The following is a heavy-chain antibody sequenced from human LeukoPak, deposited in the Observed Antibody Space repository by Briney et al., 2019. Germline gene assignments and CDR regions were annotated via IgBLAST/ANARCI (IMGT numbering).Heavy chain of an antibody. Sequence: KSSETLSLTCTVSGGSMSNYYWSWIRQPAGKGLEWIGRISNSGSTNYNIALKSRLTMSVDTSKNQFSVRVSSVTAADTAMYYCAREAGASSFRPLDCWGRGVLVSVSS. CDR2: ISNSGST. CDR1: GGSMSNYY. D-gene: IGHD1-26*01. CDR3: AREAGASSFRPLDC. J-gene: IGHJ4*02. V-gene: IGHV4-4*07.